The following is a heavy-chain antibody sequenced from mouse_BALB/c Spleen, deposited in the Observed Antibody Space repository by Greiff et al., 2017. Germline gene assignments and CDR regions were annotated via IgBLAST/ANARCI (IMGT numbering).Heavy chain of an antibody. J-gene: IGHJ4*01. CDR1: GYSITSDYA. CDR3: AKLGRVGYAMDY. Sequence: EVKLMESGPGLVKPSQSLSLTCTVTGYSITSDYAWNWIRQFPGNKLEWMGYISYSGSTSYNPSLESRISITRDTSKNQFVLQLNSVTTEDTATYYCAKLGRVGYAMDYWGQGTSVTVSS. CDR2: ISYSGST. D-gene: IGHD4-1*01. V-gene: IGHV3-2*02.